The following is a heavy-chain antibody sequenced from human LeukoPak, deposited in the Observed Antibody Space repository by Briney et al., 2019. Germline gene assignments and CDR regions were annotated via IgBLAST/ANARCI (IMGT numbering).Heavy chain of an antibody. V-gene: IGHV4-39*07. CDR2: INHFGST. Sequence: PSETLSLTCTVSGGSISSGPYYWGWIRQPPGKGLEWIGEINHFGSTNYNPSLKSRVTISIDTSKNQFSLKLSSVTAADTAVYYCARIRSRKWGFDYWGQGTLVTVSS. D-gene: IGHD1-26*01. CDR3: ARIRSRKWGFDY. J-gene: IGHJ4*02. CDR1: GGSISSGPYY.